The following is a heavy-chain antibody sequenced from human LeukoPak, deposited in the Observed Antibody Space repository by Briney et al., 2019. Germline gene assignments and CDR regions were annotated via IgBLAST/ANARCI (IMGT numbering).Heavy chain of an antibody. Sequence: ASVKVSCKASGYTFNSSYMHWVRQAPGQGLEWMGWISAYNGNTNYAQKLQGRVTMTTDTSTSTAYMELRSLRSDDTAVYYCARDPYGIAAAPSSGMDVWGQGTTVTVSS. CDR3: ARDPYGIAAAPSSGMDV. V-gene: IGHV1-18*04. D-gene: IGHD6-13*01. J-gene: IGHJ6*02. CDR2: ISAYNGNT. CDR1: GYTFNSSY.